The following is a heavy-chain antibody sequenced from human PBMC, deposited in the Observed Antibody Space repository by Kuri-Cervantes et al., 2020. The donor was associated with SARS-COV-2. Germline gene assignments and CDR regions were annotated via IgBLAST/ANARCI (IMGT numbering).Heavy chain of an antibody. CDR1: GFTFSSYW. CDR2: INSDGSST. CDR3: ARGHSSGYYYVGDAFDI. D-gene: IGHD3-22*01. V-gene: IGHV3-74*01. J-gene: IGHJ3*02. Sequence: GGSLRLSCAASGFTFSSYWMHWVRQAPGKGLVWVSRINSDGSSTSYADSVKGRFTISRDNAKNTLYLQMNSLRAEDTAVYYCARGHSSGYYYVGDAFDIWGQGTMVTVSS.